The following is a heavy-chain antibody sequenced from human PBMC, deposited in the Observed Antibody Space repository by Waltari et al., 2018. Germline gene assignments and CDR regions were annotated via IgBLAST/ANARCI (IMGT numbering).Heavy chain of an antibody. J-gene: IGHJ3*02. CDR2: VSHSGST. D-gene: IGHD6-19*01. CDR1: GGSVRRGTN. V-gene: IGHV4-38-2*01. Sequence: QVQLQQSAPGQVKPSENLSLTCAVSGGSVRRGTNRGWSRQPLGKGLEWIGSVSHSGSTYYNPSLKSRVTISIHMSKHQFSLELRSVTAADTAVYFCASDLGGTAVATDAFDIWGQGTMVIVSS. CDR3: ASDLGGTAVATDAFDI.